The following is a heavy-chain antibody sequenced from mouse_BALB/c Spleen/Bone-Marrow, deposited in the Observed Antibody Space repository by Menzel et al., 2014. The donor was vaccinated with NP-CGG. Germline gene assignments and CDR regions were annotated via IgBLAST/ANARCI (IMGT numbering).Heavy chain of an antibody. V-gene: IGHV2-6-4*01. Sequence: VKLVESGPGLVAPSQSLSITCTVSGFSLSRYSVHWVRQPPGKGLEWLGMIWGGGSTDYNSALKSRLSISKDNSKSQVFLKMNRLQTDDTAMYYCARVVATDWYFDVWGAGTTVTVSS. CDR3: ARVVATDWYFDV. D-gene: IGHD1-1*01. J-gene: IGHJ1*01. CDR1: GFSLSRYS. CDR2: IWGGGST.